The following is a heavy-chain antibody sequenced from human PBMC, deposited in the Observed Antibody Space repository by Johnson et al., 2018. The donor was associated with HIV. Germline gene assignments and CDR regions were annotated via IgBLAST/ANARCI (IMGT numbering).Heavy chain of an antibody. CDR1: GFSFSNYA. CDR3: ARVAQSIAARPEAFDI. CDR2: ISNDGNSK. D-gene: IGHD6-6*01. V-gene: IGHV3-30-3*01. J-gene: IGHJ3*02. Sequence: QVQLVESGGGVVQPGRSLRLSCAASGFSFSNYAMHWVRQAPGKGLEWVAVISNDGNSKYYTESLKGRITISRDNSKNTMYLQMNSLRAEDTAVYYCARVAQSIAARPEAFDIWGQGTMVTVSS.